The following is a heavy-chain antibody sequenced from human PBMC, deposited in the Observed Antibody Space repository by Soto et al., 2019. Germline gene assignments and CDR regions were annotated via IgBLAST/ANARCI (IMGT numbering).Heavy chain of an antibody. D-gene: IGHD3-9*01. CDR3: ARDLFYDILTGYHPDFDY. CDR1: GYTFTSYG. CDR2: ISAYNGNT. Sequence: QVQLVQSGAEVKKPGASVKVSCKASGYTFTSYGISWVRQAPGQGLAWMGWISAYNGNTNYAQKLQGRVTMTTDTSTSTAYMELRSLRSDDTAVYYCARDLFYDILTGYHPDFDYWCQGTLVTVSS. J-gene: IGHJ4*02. V-gene: IGHV1-18*01.